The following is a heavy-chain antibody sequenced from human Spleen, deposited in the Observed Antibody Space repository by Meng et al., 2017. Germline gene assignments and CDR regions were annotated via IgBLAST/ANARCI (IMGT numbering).Heavy chain of an antibody. CDR2: ISTSGNTI. CDR1: GFTFSDYY. CDR3: TTSIAGPH. J-gene: IGHJ4*02. Sequence: QVQLVESGGGVVQPGRSLRLSCAASGFTFSDYYMSWIRQAPGKGLEWISYISTSGNTIYYTDSVKGRFAISRDNAKNSLYLQMSSLRAEDTAVYYCTTSIAGPHWGQGTLVTVSS. D-gene: IGHD6-6*01. V-gene: IGHV3-11*01.